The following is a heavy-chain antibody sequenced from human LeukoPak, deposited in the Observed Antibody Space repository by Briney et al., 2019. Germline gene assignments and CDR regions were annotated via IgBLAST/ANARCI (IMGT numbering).Heavy chain of an antibody. CDR2: ISYDGSNK. J-gene: IGHJ4*02. CDR3: AKVRGKYYDSSGYYDY. D-gene: IGHD3-22*01. CDR1: GFTFSSYG. Sequence: PGGSLRLSCAASGFTFSSYGMHWVRQAPGKGLEWVAVISYDGSNKYYADSVKGRFTISRDNSKNTLYLQMSSLRAEDTAVYYCAKVRGKYYDSSGYYDYWGQGTLVTVSS. V-gene: IGHV3-30*18.